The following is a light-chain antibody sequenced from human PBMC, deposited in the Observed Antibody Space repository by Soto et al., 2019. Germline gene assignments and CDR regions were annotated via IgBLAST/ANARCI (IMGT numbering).Light chain of an antibody. CDR2: GAS. Sequence: EIVLTQSPGTLSLSPGERATLSCRASHSVSSSYLAWYQQKPGQAPRLLIYGASSRATGIPDRISGSGSGTDFTLTISRLEPEDFAVYYCQQCGSSRRTFGQRTNVDI. J-gene: IGKJ1*01. CDR1: HSVSSSY. V-gene: IGKV3-20*01. CDR3: QQCGSSRRT.